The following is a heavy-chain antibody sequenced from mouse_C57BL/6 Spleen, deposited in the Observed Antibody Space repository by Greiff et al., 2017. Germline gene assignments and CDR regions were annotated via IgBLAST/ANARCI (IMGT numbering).Heavy chain of an antibody. J-gene: IGHJ4*01. V-gene: IGHV1-47*01. Sequence: QVQLQQPGAELVKPGASVKMSCKASGYTFTTYPIEWMKQSPGQGLEWIGKFHPYNDDTKYNEKFKGKATLTVEKSSSTVYLELSRLTSDDSAVYCGARGRASYAMDYWGQGTSVTVSS. CDR2: FHPYNDDT. CDR3: ARGRASYAMDY. D-gene: IGHD6-1*01. CDR1: GYTFTTYP.